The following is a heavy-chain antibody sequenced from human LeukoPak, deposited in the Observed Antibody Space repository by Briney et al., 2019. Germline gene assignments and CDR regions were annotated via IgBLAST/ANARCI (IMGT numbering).Heavy chain of an antibody. J-gene: IGHJ3*02. CDR1: GFTFSSYS. D-gene: IGHD3-22*01. V-gene: IGHV3-21*01. CDR3: ARDPFSYYYDSSGYYLDAFDI. Sequence: PGGSLRLSCAASGFTFSSYSMNWVRQAPGKGLEWVSSISSSSSYIYYADSVKGRFTISRDNAKNSLYLQMNSLRAEDTAVYYCARDPFSYYYDSSGYYLDAFDIWGQGTMVTVSS. CDR2: ISSSSSYI.